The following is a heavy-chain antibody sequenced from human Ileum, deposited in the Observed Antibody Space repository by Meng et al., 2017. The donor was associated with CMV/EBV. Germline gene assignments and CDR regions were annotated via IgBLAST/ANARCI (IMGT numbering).Heavy chain of an antibody. D-gene: IGHD2-15*01. CDR3: AGGSGGYCSGGSCYSSRAKYYYYYYGMDV. V-gene: IGHV4-34*01. CDR1: GGSFSGYY. J-gene: IGHJ6*02. Sequence: SETLSLTCAVYGGSFSGYYWSWIRQPPGKGLEWIGEINHSGSTNYNPSLKSRVTITVDTSKIQFSLKLTSVTPADTAVYYCAGGSGGYCSGGSCYSSRAKYYYYYYGMDVWGQGTTVTVSS. CDR2: INHSGST.